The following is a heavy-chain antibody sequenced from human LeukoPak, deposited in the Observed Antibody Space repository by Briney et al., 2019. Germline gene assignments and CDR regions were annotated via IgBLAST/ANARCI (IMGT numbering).Heavy chain of an antibody. J-gene: IGHJ5*02. D-gene: IGHD2-2*01. Sequence: KPSETLSLTCTVSGGSISSGGYYWSWIRQPPGKGLEWIGYIYHSGSTYYNPSLKSRVTISVDRSKNQFSLKLSSVTAADTAVYYCARDLGSTSHRWFDPWGQGTLVTVSS. CDR1: GGSISSGGYY. CDR2: IYHSGST. CDR3: ARDLGSTSHRWFDP. V-gene: IGHV4-30-2*01.